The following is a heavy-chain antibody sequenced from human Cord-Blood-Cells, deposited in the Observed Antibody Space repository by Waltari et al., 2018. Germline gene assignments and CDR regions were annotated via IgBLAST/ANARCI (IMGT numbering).Heavy chain of an antibody. V-gene: IGHV4-34*01. J-gene: IGHJ4*02. Sequence: QVQLQQWGAGLLKPSETLSLTCAVYGGSFSGYYWSWIRQPPGKGLEWIGEINHSGSTNYHPSLKSRVTISVDTSKNQFSLKLSSVTAADTAVYYCARGNPYADFDYWGQGTLVTVSS. CDR2: INHSGST. D-gene: IGHD3-16*01. CDR1: GGSFSGYY. CDR3: ARGNPYADFDY.